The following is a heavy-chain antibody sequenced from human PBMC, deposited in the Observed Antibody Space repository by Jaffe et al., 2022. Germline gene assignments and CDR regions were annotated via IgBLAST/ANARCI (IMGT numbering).Heavy chain of an antibody. D-gene: IGHD2-8*01. CDR1: GFTFDDYA. J-gene: IGHJ3*02. CDR2: ISWNSGSI. V-gene: IGHV3-9*01. CDR3: AKGGYAVFFPPSGGLGGAFDI. Sequence: EVQLVESGGGLVQPGRSLRLSCAASGFTFDDYAMHWVRQAPGKGLEWVSGISWNSGSIGYADSVKGRFTISRDNAKNSLYLQMNSLRAEDTALYYCAKGGYAVFFPPSGGLGGAFDIWGQGTMVTVSS.